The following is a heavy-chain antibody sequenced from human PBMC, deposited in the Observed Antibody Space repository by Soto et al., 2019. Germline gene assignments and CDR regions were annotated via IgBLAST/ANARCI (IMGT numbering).Heavy chain of an antibody. D-gene: IGHD6-19*01. CDR2: ISGSGGST. Sequence: VGPLGLSCAASGVPFSSYAMHWVRQAPWKGLEWVSAISGSGGSTYYADSVKGRFTISRDNSKNTLYLQMNSLRAEDTAVYYCARDGQWLVQGYYGMDVWGQGTTVTVSS. CDR3: ARDGQWLVQGYYGMDV. J-gene: IGHJ6*02. V-gene: IGHV3-23*01. CDR1: GVPFSSYA.